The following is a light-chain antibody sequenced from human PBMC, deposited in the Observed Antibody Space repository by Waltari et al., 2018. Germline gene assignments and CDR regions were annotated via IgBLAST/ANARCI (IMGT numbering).Light chain of an antibody. CDR2: EVS. CDR1: RGRLHDEGDTS. V-gene: IGKV2D-29*01. Sequence: NVVTQTPLPLSVTPGQAASIPCTPSRGRLHDEGDTSSSWLLKRGDQPPRLLLYEVSRRSSGVPEMSSGGGSGTESSLTSSLVEAEDVGYYCGVQRLQVTSFGGGTRLE. J-gene: IGKJ4*01. CDR3: VQRLQVTS.